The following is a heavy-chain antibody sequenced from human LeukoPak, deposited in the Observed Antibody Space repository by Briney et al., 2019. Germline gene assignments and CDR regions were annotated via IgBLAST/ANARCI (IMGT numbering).Heavy chain of an antibody. V-gene: IGHV4-39*01. CDR1: GGSISASSHY. CDR3: ARRGSGSRGDFDY. CDR2: IYYSGTT. D-gene: IGHD2-15*01. Sequence: SETLSLTCTVSGGSISASSHYWGWIRQPPGKGLEWIGTIYYSGTTYYNPSLKSRVTISVDTSKNQFSLKLSSVTAADTAVYYCARRGSGSRGDFDYWGQGTLVTVSS. J-gene: IGHJ4*02.